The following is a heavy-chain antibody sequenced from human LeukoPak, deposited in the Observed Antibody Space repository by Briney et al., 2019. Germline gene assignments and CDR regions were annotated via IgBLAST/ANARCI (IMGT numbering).Heavy chain of an antibody. J-gene: IGHJ4*02. V-gene: IGHV4-39*07. CDR2: IYYSGST. CDR3: ARDPSYYDSSGYYYFDY. CDR1: GGSISSGGYS. D-gene: IGHD3-22*01. Sequence: PSETLSLTCAVSGGSISSGGYSWSWIRQPPGKGLEWIGSIYYSGSTYYNPSLKSRVTISVDTSKNQFSLKLSSVTAADTAVYYCARDPSYYDSSGYYYFDYWGQGTLVTVSS.